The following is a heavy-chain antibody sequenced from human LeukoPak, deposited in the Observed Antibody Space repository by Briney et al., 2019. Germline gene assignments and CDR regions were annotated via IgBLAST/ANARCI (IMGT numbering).Heavy chain of an antibody. CDR3: ATMNGLRMAEALN. D-gene: IGHD2-8*01. CDR2: IHNSGDIT. CDR1: GFTFSKYA. V-gene: IGHV3-23*01. Sequence: GGSLRPSCAASGFTFSKYAMTWVRQAPGKGLEWVAGIHNSGDITYYADAVRGRFTISRDNSKNTLYLQMNGLRAEDTAVYYCATMNGLRMAEALNWGQGTPVTVSS. J-gene: IGHJ4*02.